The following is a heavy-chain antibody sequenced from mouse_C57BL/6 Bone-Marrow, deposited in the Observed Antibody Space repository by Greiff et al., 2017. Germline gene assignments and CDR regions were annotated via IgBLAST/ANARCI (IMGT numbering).Heavy chain of an antibody. J-gene: IGHJ2*01. CDR3: ARRTGNFDY. V-gene: IGHV1-42*01. CDR1: GYSFTGYY. D-gene: IGHD4-1*01. Sequence: DVQLQESGPELVKPGASVKISCKASGYSFTGYYMNWVKQSPEKSLEWIGEINPSTGGTTYNQKFKAKATLTVDKSSSTAYMQLKSLTSEDSAVYYCARRTGNFDYWGQGTTLTGSS. CDR2: INPSTGGT.